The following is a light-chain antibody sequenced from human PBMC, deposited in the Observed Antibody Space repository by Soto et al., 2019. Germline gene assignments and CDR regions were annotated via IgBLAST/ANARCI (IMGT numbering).Light chain of an antibody. Sequence: EIVLTQSPGTLSLSPGERATLSCRASQSVASNYVCWYQLRHGQAPRLLIYGASLRATGIPDRFSGSGSGTDFTLTISRLEAEDFAVYYCQQYGNSPQTFGQGTKVEIK. V-gene: IGKV3-20*01. CDR3: QQYGNSPQT. CDR2: GAS. CDR1: QSVASNY. J-gene: IGKJ1*01.